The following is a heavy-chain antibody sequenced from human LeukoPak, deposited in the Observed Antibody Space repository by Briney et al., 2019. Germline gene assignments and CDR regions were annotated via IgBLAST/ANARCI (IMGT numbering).Heavy chain of an antibody. Sequence: ASVKVSCKASGGTFSSYAISWVRQAPGQGLEWMGGIIPIFGTANYAQKFQGRVTITADESTSTAYMELSSLRSEDTAVYYCARGRDVFTGYYYYYLDVWGKGTTVTVSS. V-gene: IGHV1-69*13. D-gene: IGHD1-14*01. CDR2: IIPIFGTA. CDR3: ARGRDVFTGYYYYYLDV. J-gene: IGHJ6*03. CDR1: GGTFSSYA.